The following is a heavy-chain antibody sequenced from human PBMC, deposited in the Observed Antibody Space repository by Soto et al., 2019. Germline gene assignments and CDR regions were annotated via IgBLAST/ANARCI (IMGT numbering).Heavy chain of an antibody. J-gene: IGHJ4*02. D-gene: IGHD1-1*01. CDR1: GYTFTSYD. CDR2: MNPNSGNT. V-gene: IGHV1-8*01. Sequence: QVQLVQSGAEVKNPGASVKVSCKASGYTFTSYDINWVRQAPGQGLEWMGWMNPNSGNTGYAQKVQGRVTMTRNTSTSTAYLELSSLRPEDTAVYYCTRRAGGGGTSVGYWGQGSLVTVSS. CDR3: TRRAGGGGTSVGY.